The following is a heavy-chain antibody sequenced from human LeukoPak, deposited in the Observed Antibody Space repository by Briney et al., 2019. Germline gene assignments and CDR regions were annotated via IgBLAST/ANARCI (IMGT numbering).Heavy chain of an antibody. D-gene: IGHD5-18*01. CDR1: GFTFDDYA. Sequence: PGGSLRLSCAVSGFTFDDYAMHWVRQAPGKGLEWVSLISGDGGSTYYADSVKGRFTISRDNSKNSQYLQMNSLRTEDTALYYCAKVGYGQLGLFDYWGQGTLVTVSS. V-gene: IGHV3-43*02. CDR3: AKVGYGQLGLFDY. J-gene: IGHJ4*02. CDR2: ISGDGGST.